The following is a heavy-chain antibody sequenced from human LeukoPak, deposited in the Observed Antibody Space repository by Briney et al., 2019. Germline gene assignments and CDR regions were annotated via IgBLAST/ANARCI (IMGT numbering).Heavy chain of an antibody. CDR2: IYHSGTT. CDR1: GVSIISSHW. J-gene: IGHJ4*02. Sequence: SGTLTLTCAFSGVSIISSHWWSWARQSPGKGLEWIGEIYHSGTTNYNPSLKSRVTMSVDKSKKQFSLNLSSVTAADTAVYYCATYFYGDYASYYFDPCGQRTLVTVSS. D-gene: IGHD4-17*01. V-gene: IGHV4-4*02. CDR3: ATYFYGDYASYYFDP.